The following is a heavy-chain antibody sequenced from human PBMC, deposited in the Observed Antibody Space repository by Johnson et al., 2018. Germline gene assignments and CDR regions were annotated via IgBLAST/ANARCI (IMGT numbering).Heavy chain of an antibody. CDR1: GFTVDDYA. CDR3: VKDTATGEGGGWAAMDV. V-gene: IGHV3-9*01. Sequence: SGRSLRLSCAASGFTVDDYAMHWVRQAPGQGLEWVSGISWNSGNIGYADSVKGRFTISTDNAKNSLSLQINSLRAEHTALYYCVKDTATGEGGGWAAMDVWGQGTTVIVSS. CDR2: ISWNSGNI. J-gene: IGHJ6*02. D-gene: IGHD3-10*01.